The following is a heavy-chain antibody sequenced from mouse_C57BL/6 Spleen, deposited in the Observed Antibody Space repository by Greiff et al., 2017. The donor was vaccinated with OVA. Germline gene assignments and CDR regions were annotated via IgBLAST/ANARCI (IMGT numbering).Heavy chain of an antibody. CDR1: GYAFSSYW. CDR2: IYPGDGDT. CDR3: ARLGYDEGAYYFDD. V-gene: IGHV1-80*01. D-gene: IGHD2-2*01. Sequence: QVQLQQSGAELVKPGASVKISCKASGYAFSSYWMNWVKQRPGKGLEWIGQIYPGDGDTNYNGKLKGKATLTADKSSRTAYMQLSRLTSEDSAVYFCARLGYDEGAYYFDDWGQGTTLTVSS. J-gene: IGHJ2*01.